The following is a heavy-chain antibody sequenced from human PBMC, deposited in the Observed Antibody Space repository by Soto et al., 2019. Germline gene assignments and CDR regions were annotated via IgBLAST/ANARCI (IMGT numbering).Heavy chain of an antibody. CDR2: IKSKTDGWTT. J-gene: IGHJ4*02. CDR3: TTVLRFLEWLFPEDY. CDR1: GFTFSNAW. V-gene: IGHV3-15*05. D-gene: IGHD3-3*01. Sequence: EVQLVESGGGLVKPGGSLRLSCAASGFTFSNAWMSWVRQAPGKGLEWVGRIKSKTDGWTTDYAAPVKGRFTISRDDSKNTLYLQMNSLKTEDTAVYYCTTVLRFLEWLFPEDYWGQGTLVTVSS.